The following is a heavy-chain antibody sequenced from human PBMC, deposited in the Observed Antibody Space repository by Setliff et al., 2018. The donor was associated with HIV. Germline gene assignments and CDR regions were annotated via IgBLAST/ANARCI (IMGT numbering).Heavy chain of an antibody. V-gene: IGHV3-23*01. CDR1: GFTFRKYD. J-gene: IGHJ4*02. CDR2: ISGISDKI. D-gene: IGHD2-15*01. CDR3: ASARIPTGGVSTSLDF. Sequence: GGSLRLSCAASGFTFRKYDMSWLRQAPGKGLEWVADISGISDKIKYVDSVKGRCTISRDNSKSTLYLQLSSLRPEDTAVYYCASARIPTGGVSTSLDFWGLGTLVTVSS.